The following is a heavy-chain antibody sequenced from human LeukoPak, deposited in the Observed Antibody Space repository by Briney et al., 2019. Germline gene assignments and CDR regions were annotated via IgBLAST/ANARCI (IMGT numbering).Heavy chain of an antibody. Sequence: SETLSLTCTVSGGSISSYYWSWIRQPPGKGLEWIGYIYYSGSTNYNPSLKSRVTISVDTSKNQFSLKLSSVTAADTAVYYCARRTTYYGDSFDYWGQGTLVTVSS. J-gene: IGHJ4*02. D-gene: IGHD4-17*01. CDR1: GGSISSYY. V-gene: IGHV4-59*08. CDR2: IYYSGST. CDR3: ARRTTYYGDSFDY.